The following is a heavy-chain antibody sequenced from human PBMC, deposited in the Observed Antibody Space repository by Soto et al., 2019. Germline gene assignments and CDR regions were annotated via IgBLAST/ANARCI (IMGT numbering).Heavy chain of an antibody. CDR2: IYYSGST. D-gene: IGHD1-26*01. V-gene: IGHV4-59*12. CDR1: GCSISSYY. J-gene: IGHJ4*02. CDR3: ARDQDSGSHYYRALDS. Sequence: SETLSLTCTVSGCSISSYYWSWIRQPPGKGLEWIGCIYYSGSTNYNPSLKSRVTISVDTSKNQFSLKLSSVTAADTAVYYCARDQDSGSHYYRALDSWGQATLVTVSS.